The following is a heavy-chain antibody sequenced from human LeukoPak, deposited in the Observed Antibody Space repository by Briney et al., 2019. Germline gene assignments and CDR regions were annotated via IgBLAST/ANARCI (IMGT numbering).Heavy chain of an antibody. V-gene: IGHV3-48*02. CDR1: GFTFSTYS. Sequence: GGSLRLSCAASGFTFSTYSMNWVRQAPGKGLEWVSYISSSSTTIYYADSVKGRFTISRDNAKNSLYLQMNSLRDEDTAVYYCAGEQPTGSDYWGQGTLVTVSS. CDR2: ISSSSTTI. J-gene: IGHJ4*02. D-gene: IGHD1-1*01. CDR3: AGEQPTGSDY.